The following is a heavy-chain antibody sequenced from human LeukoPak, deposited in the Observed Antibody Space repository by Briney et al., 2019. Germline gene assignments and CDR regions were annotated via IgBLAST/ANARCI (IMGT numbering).Heavy chain of an antibody. D-gene: IGHD3-3*01. J-gene: IGHJ3*02. CDR3: ARVVVTIFGVVTKAFDI. V-gene: IGHV4-31*03. Sequence: SETLSLTCTVSGGSISSGGYYWSWIRQHPGKGLEWIGYIYYSGSTYYNPSLKSRVTISVDTSKNQFSLKLSSVTAADTAVYYCARVVVTIFGVVTKAFDIWGQGTMVTVSS. CDR2: IYYSGST. CDR1: GGSISSGGYY.